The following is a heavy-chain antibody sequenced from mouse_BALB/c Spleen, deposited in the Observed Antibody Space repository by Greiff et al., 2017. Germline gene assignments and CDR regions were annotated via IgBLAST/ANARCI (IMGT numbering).Heavy chain of an antibody. CDR3: ARSTCYLDD. CDR2: ISSGGST. D-gene: IGHD5-1*01. J-gene: IGHJ2*01. V-gene: IGHV5-6-5*01. CDR1: GFTFSSYA. Sequence: EVQLVESGGGLVKPGGSLKLSCAASGFTFSSYAMSWVRQTPEKRLEWVASISSGGSTYYPDSVKGRFTISRDNARNILYLQMSSLRSEDTAMYYCARSTCYLDDWGQGTTLTVSS.